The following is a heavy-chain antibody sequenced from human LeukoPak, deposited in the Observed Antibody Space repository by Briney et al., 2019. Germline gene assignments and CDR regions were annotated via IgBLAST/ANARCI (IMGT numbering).Heavy chain of an antibody. D-gene: IGHD6-25*01. V-gene: IGHV4-39*02. CDR1: GGSISSNTYY. CDR3: AREFNGSPDY. Sequence: SETLSLTCTVSGGSISSNTYYWSWLRQPPGKGLEWIGSIRYSGRTYYKPSVKSRVTLAVDTSKNQLLLNLRSVTAADTAMYYCAREFNGSPDYLGQGTLVTVSS. CDR2: IRYSGRT. J-gene: IGHJ4*02.